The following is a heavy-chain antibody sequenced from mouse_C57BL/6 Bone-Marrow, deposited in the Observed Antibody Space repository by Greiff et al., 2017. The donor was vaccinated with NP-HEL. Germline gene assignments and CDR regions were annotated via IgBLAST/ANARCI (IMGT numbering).Heavy chain of an antibody. J-gene: IGHJ2*01. Sequence: VQLQQSDAELVKPGASVTISCKVSGYTFTDYTIHWMKQRPEQGLEWIGSIYPRDGSTKYNEKFKGKATLTADKSSSTAYMQLNSLTSEDSAVYFCTRDWYYGSSYPFDYWGQGTTLTVSS. V-gene: IGHV1-78*01. D-gene: IGHD1-1*01. CDR3: TRDWYYGSSYPFDY. CDR1: GYTFTDYT. CDR2: IYPRDGST.